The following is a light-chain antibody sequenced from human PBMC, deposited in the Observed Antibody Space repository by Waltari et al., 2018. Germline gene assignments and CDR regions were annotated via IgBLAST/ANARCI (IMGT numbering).Light chain of an antibody. J-gene: IGKJ1*01. Sequence: DIVMTQSPDSLAVSLGERATIHCRSSQSLFSSFTNYYYLSWYQQKPGQPPRLLFYCASTRESGVPDRFSGSGSGTDFTLTISSLQPEDVAVYYCHQYYTTPRTFGQGTKVEIK. CDR3: HQYYTTPRT. CDR2: CAS. V-gene: IGKV4-1*01. CDR1: QSLFSSFTNYYY.